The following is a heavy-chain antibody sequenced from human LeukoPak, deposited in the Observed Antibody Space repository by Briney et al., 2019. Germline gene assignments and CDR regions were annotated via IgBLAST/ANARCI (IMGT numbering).Heavy chain of an antibody. V-gene: IGHV1-2*04. CDR2: INPNSGGT. CDR3: ARGPIAAAGYYFDY. J-gene: IGHJ4*02. Sequence: ASVKVSCKASGYTFTGYYMHWVRQAPGQGLEWMGWINPNSGGTNYARKFQGWVTMTRDTSISTAYMELSRLRSDDTAVYYCARGPIAAAGYYFDYWGQGTLVTVSS. D-gene: IGHD6-13*01. CDR1: GYTFTGYY.